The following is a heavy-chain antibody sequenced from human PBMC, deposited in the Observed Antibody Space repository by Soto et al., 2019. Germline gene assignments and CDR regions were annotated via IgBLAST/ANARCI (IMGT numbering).Heavy chain of an antibody. Sequence: SSVKVSCKASGGTFSSYAISWVRQAPGQGLEWMGGINPIFGTPHYAQKYQGRVTITADTFTNTAYMELTRLTSDDTAVYFCAREGSHFDYWGQGTLVTVSS. CDR3: AREGSHFDY. J-gene: IGHJ4*02. CDR2: INPIFGTP. V-gene: IGHV1-69*06. CDR1: GGTFSSYA. D-gene: IGHD2-15*01.